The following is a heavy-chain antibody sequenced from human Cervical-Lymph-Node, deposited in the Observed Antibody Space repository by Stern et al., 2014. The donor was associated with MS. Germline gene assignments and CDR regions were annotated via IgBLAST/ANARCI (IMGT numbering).Heavy chain of an antibody. J-gene: IGHJ1*01. V-gene: IGHV7-4-1*02. CDR1: GYTFTSYA. CDR3: ARSTSGYCSGGSCQGEYFQH. CDR2: INTNTGNP. D-gene: IGHD2-15*01. Sequence: VQLVESGSELKKPGASVKVSCKASGYTFTSYALNWVRQAPGQGLEWMGWINTNTGNPTYAQGFTGRFVFSLDTSVSTAYLQISSLKAEDTAVYYCARSTSGYCSGGSCQGEYFQHWGQGTLVTVSS.